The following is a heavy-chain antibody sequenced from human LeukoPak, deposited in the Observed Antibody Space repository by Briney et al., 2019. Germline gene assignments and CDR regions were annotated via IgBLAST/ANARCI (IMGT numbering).Heavy chain of an antibody. CDR1: GYTFTSYG. V-gene: IGHV1-18*01. J-gene: IGHJ6*03. Sequence: ASVKVSCKASGYTFTSYGISWVRQAPGQGLEWMGWISAYNGNTNYAQKLQGRVTMTTDTSTSTAYMELRSLRSDDTAVYYCARRTYYYGIYYYYYMDVWGKGTTVTISS. CDR2: ISAYNGNT. CDR3: ARRTYYYGIYYYYYMDV. D-gene: IGHD3-10*01.